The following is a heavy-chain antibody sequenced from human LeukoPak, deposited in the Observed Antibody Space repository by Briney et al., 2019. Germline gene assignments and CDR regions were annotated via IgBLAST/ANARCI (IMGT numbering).Heavy chain of an antibody. CDR2: ISSSGSTI. Sequence: GGSLRLSCAASGFTFSNYAMNWVRQAPGKGLEWVSYISSSGSTIYYADSVKGRFTISRDNAKNSLYLQMNSLRAEDTAVYYCARDPYYYGSGSQDPWGQGTLVTVSS. J-gene: IGHJ5*02. CDR1: GFTFSNYA. D-gene: IGHD3-10*01. CDR3: ARDPYYYGSGSQDP. V-gene: IGHV3-48*03.